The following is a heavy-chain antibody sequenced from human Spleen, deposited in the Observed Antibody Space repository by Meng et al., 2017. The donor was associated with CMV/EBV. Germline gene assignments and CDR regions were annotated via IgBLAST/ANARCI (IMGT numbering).Heavy chain of an antibody. J-gene: IGHJ5*02. CDR2: ISSSSSYI. CDR3: ASSIVGVTNWFDP. V-gene: IGHV3-21*01. D-gene: IGHD1-26*01. Sequence: AASGSSFSRYSMNWVRQATGKGLEWVSSISSSSSYIYYADSVKGRFTISRDNAKNSLYLQMNSLRAEDTAVYYCASSIVGVTNWFDPWGQGTLVTVSS. CDR1: GSSFSRYS.